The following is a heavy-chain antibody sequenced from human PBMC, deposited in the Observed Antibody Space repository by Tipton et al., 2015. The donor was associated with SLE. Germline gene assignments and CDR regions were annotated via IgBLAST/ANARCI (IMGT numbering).Heavy chain of an antibody. CDR3: AKDPWSYYDILTALDY. D-gene: IGHD3-9*01. Sequence: SLRLSCAASGFTVSSKHMSWFRQAPGKGLEWVSYISTSDGTIYYADSVKGRFTISRDNTKSSLYLQMNSLRAEDTAVYYCAKDPWSYYDILTALDYWGQGTLVTVSS. CDR2: ISTSDGTI. CDR1: GFTVSSKH. J-gene: IGHJ4*02. V-gene: IGHV3-11*01.